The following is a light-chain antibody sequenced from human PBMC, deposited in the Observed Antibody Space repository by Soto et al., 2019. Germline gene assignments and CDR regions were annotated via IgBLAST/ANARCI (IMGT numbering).Light chain of an antibody. J-gene: IGLJ2*01. CDR3: QSYDSGLSVFVA. CDR1: SSNIGAGFD. V-gene: IGLV1-40*01. CDR2: GNT. Sequence: QSVLTQPPSVSGAPGQRVTITCTGSSSNIGAGFDVHWYQQLPGTAPKLLIYGNTNRPSGVPDRFSGSKSGTSASLAITGLQAEDEADYYCQSYDSGLSVFVAFGGGTQLTVL.